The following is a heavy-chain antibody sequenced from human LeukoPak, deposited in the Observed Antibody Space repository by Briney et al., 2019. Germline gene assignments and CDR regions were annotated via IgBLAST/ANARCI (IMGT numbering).Heavy chain of an antibody. CDR1: GVSISSYY. CDR3: ARCHYYDFWSGPHYYYYYMDG. J-gene: IGHJ6*03. D-gene: IGHD3-3*01. Sequence: PSETLSLTCTVSGVSISSYYWSWLRQPPGKGLEWGGYIYYSGSTNYNHSLNSRVTISVDTSKNQYSMKLSSVTDADTAVYYCARCHYYDFWSGPHYYYYYMDGWGKGTTVTASS. V-gene: IGHV4-59*01. CDR2: IYYSGST.